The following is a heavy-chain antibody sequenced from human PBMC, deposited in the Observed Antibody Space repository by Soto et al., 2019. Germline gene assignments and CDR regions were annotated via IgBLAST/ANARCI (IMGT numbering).Heavy chain of an antibody. CDR3: VRDQGNRRHWFDP. CDR1: GCSFSSYT. J-gene: IGHJ5*02. CDR2: ISYDGSNK. D-gene: IGHD1-1*01. V-gene: IGHV3-30-3*01. Sequence: PGGSLTLSSTASGCSFSSYTMHWVRQAPGKGLEWVAVISYDGSNKYYADSVKGRFTISRDNSKNTLYMQMNSLRAEDTAVYYCVRDQGNRRHWFDPWGQGTLVTVSS.